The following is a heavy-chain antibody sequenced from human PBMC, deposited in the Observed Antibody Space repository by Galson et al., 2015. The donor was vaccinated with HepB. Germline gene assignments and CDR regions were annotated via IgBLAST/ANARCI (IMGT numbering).Heavy chain of an antibody. J-gene: IGHJ3*02. CDR2: IIPIFGTA. CDR1: GGTFSSYA. CDR3: ARDRGAVTPDAFDI. Sequence: SVKVSCKASGGTFSSYAISWVRQAPGQGLEWMGGIIPIFGTANYAQKFQGRVAITADESTSTAYMELSSLRSEDTAVYYCARDRGAVTPDAFDIWGQGTMVTVSS. D-gene: IGHD4-17*01. V-gene: IGHV1-69*13.